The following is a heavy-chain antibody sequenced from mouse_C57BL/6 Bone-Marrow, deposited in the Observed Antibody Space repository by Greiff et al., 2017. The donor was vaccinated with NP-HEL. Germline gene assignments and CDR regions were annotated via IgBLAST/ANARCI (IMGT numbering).Heavy chain of an antibody. CDR2: ISDGGSYT. CDR3: ASIVTSYYFDY. CDR1: GFTFSSYA. V-gene: IGHV5-4*03. Sequence: EVMLVESGGGLVKPGGSLKLSCAASGFTFSSYAMSWVRQTPEKRLEWVATISDGGSYTYYPDNVKDRFTISRDNAKNNLYLQMSHLKSEDTAMYYCASIVTSYYFDYWGQGTTLTVSS. J-gene: IGHJ2*01. D-gene: IGHD2-5*01.